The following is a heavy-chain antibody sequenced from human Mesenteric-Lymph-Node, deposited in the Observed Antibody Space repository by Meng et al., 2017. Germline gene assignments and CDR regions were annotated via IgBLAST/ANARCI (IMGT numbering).Heavy chain of an antibody. Sequence: QLQESGPGLVKPSQALSLTCTVSGGSIISNDWWSWVRQPPGKGLEWIGEIHHSGTTYYNPSLKSRVTISLDKSNNQFSLKLTSVTAADTAVYYCAGKPIYVAAFYWGQGTLVTVSS. CDR1: GGSIISNDW. CDR3: AGKPIYVAAFY. D-gene: IGHD3-10*02. J-gene: IGHJ4*02. V-gene: IGHV4-4*02. CDR2: IHHSGTT.